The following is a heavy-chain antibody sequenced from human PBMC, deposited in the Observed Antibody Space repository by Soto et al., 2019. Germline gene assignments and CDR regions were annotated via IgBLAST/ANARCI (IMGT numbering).Heavy chain of an antibody. CDR2: MNPNSGNT. CDR3: AIEKVGAASVHVFDI. V-gene: IGHV1-8*01. Sequence: ASVKVSCKASGDTFTNYDIKWVRQATGQGLEWMGWMNPNSGNTGYAQKFQGRVTMTRNTSISTAYMELNNLRAEDTALYYCAIEKVGAASVHVFDIWGQGTMVTVSS. CDR1: GDTFTNYD. J-gene: IGHJ3*02. D-gene: IGHD1-26*01.